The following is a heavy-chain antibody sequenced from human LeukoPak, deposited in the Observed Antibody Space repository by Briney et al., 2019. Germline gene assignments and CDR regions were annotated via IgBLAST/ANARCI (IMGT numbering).Heavy chain of an antibody. J-gene: IGHJ4*02. V-gene: IGHV3-43D*03. Sequence: GGSLRLSCAASGFTFDDYAMHWVRQAPGKGLECVSLISWDGDSTYYSDSVKGRFTISRDNNKNSLYLQMNSLRTEDTALYYCATAPYDSIGIFDYWGQRTLVTVSS. CDR2: ISWDGDST. CDR1: GFTFDDYA. CDR3: ATAPYDSIGIFDY. D-gene: IGHD3-22*01.